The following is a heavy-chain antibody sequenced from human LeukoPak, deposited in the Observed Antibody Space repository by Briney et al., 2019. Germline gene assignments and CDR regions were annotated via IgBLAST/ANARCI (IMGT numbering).Heavy chain of an antibody. V-gene: IGHV3-23*01. J-gene: IGHJ4*02. CDR2: ISGSGGST. CDR3: ARATTRGD. Sequence: QSGGSLRLSCAASGFSFINHAMSWVRQAPGKGLEWVSAISGSGGSTYYADSVKGRFTISRDNSKNTLYLQMNSLRAEDTAVYYCARATTRGDWGQGTLVTVSS. CDR1: GFSFINHA. D-gene: IGHD1-1*01.